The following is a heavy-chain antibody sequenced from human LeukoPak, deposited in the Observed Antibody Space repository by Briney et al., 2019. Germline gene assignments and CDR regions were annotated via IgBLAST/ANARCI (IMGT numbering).Heavy chain of an antibody. D-gene: IGHD3-9*01. CDR3: ARDLDYDIFSLDY. CDR2: IIPIFGTA. J-gene: IGHJ4*02. Sequence: SVKVSCKASGGTFSSYAISWVRHAPGQGLEWMGGIIPIFGTANYAQKFQGRVTITTDESTSAAYMELSSLRSEDTAVYYCARDLDYDIFSLDYWGQGTLVTVSS. CDR1: GGTFSSYA. V-gene: IGHV1-69*05.